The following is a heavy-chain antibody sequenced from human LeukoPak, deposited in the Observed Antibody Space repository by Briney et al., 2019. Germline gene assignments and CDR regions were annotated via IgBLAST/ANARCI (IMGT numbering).Heavy chain of an antibody. V-gene: IGHV1-8*01. CDR1: GYTFTSYD. Sequence: ASVKVSCKASGYTFTSYDINWVRQATGQGLEWMGWMNPNSGNTGYAQKFQGRVTMTRNTSISTAYMELSSLRSEDTAVYYCARGSLLDRVGRSSGFDYWGQGTLVTVSS. D-gene: IGHD3-22*01. CDR3: ARGSLLDRVGRSSGFDY. CDR2: MNPNSGNT. J-gene: IGHJ4*02.